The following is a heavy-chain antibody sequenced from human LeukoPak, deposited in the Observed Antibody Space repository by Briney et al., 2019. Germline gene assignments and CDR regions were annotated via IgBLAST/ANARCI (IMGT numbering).Heavy chain of an antibody. CDR3: ERASFPPHIVVVGHRAPLDY. CDR1: GFTFSSYS. J-gene: IGHJ4*02. V-gene: IGHV3-21*01. Sequence: GGSLRHSCAASGFTFSSYSMNWVRQAPGKGLEWVSSISSSSSYIYYADSVKGRFTISRDNAKNSLYLQMNSLRAEDTAVYYCERASFPPHIVVVGHRAPLDYWGQGTLVTVSS. D-gene: IGHD2-21*01. CDR2: ISSSSSYI.